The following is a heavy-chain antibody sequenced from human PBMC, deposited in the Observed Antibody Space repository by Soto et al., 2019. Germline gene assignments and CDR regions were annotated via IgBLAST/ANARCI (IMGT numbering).Heavy chain of an antibody. V-gene: IGHV3-30*18. Sequence: QVQLVESGGGVVQPGRSLRLSCAASGFTFSSYGMHWVRQAPGKGLEWVAVISYDGSNKYYADSVKGRFTISRDNSKNTLYLQMNSLRAEDMAVYYCAKDWDFWSGYYTGFDYWGQGTLVTVSS. CDR3: AKDWDFWSGYYTGFDY. CDR1: GFTFSSYG. CDR2: ISYDGSNK. D-gene: IGHD3-3*01. J-gene: IGHJ4*02.